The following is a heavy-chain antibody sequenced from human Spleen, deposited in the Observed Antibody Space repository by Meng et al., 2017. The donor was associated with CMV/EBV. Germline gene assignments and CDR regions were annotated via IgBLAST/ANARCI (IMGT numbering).Heavy chain of an antibody. CDR3: ANGDPIAAADY. J-gene: IGHJ4*02. CDR1: GFTFSSYW. CDR2: ISSSSSYI. D-gene: IGHD6-13*01. V-gene: IGHV3-21*01. Sequence: GESLKISCAASGFTFSSYWMSWVRQAPGKGLEWVSSISSSSSYIYYADSVKGRFTISRDNAKNSLYLQMNSLRAEDTAVYYCANGDPIAAADYWGQGTLVTVSS.